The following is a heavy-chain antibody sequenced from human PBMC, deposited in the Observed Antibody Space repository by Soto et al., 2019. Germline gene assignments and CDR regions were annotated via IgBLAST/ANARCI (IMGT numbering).Heavy chain of an antibody. J-gene: IGHJ4*02. CDR3: ATSYGSGYRAFDY. CDR1: GDTFAFYS. CDR2: INPILSMS. Sequence: QVQLVQSGAEVKGPGSSVKVSCKASGDTFAFYSINWVRQAPGLGLEWMGRINPILSMSNYAQRFQGRVTMTGDKSTSTAYMVLKSRRSEDTAMYYCATSYGSGYRAFDYWGQGALVTVSS. V-gene: IGHV1-69*02. D-gene: IGHD3-10*01.